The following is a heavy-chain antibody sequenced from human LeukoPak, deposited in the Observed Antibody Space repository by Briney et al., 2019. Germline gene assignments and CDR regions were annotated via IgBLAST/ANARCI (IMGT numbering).Heavy chain of an antibody. V-gene: IGHV4-59*01. CDR1: GASINSDY. CDR2: VYHIGTT. J-gene: IGHJ4*02. D-gene: IGHD1-7*01. Sequence: SETLSLTCTVSGASINSDYWGWIRQPPGKGLEFIGYVYHIGTTTYNPALESRVTISLDTSKKHFSLRLTSVTAADTAVYFCARLLPNWNYFKSYFDLWGQGILVTVSS. CDR3: ARLLPNWNYFKSYFDL.